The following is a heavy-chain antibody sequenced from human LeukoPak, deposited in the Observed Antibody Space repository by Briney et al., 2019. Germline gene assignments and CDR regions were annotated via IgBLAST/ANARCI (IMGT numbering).Heavy chain of an antibody. V-gene: IGHV3-30*18. Sequence: GGFLRLSCAASGFTFSSYAMSWVRQAPGKGLEWVVVISHDGSNNNYADSVKGRFTISRDNSKNTLYLQMNSLRPEDTAVYYCAKVRVGTAHFDYWGQGTLVTVSS. CDR3: AKVRVGTAHFDY. D-gene: IGHD2-15*01. J-gene: IGHJ4*02. CDR1: GFTFSSYA. CDR2: ISHDGSNN.